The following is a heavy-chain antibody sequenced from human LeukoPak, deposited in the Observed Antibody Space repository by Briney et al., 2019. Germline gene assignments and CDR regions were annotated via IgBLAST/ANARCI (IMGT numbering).Heavy chain of an antibody. D-gene: IGHD1-26*01. CDR3: ARWVGTTTGNFDY. Sequence: PSETLSLTCAVYGGSFSGYYWSWIRQPPGKGLEWIGEINHSGSTNYNPSLKSRVTISVDTSKKQFSLRLSSVTAADTAVYYCARWVGTTTGNFDYWGQGTLVTVSS. J-gene: IGHJ4*02. V-gene: IGHV4-34*01. CDR2: INHSGST. CDR1: GGSFSGYY.